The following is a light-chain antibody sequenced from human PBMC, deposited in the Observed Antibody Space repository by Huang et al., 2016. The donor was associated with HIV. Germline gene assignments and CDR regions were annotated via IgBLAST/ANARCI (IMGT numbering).Light chain of an antibody. CDR3: QQYYTTPRT. CDR1: QSVLYSSKHKNY. V-gene: IGKV4-1*01. J-gene: IGKJ1*01. Sequence: DIVMTQSPDSLAVSLGERASINCKSSQSVLYSSKHKNYLAWYQQKPGQSPKLLIYWAATRESGVPDRFSGSGSGTDFTLTISNLQAEDVAVYYCQQYYTTPRTFGQGTKVEIK. CDR2: WAA.